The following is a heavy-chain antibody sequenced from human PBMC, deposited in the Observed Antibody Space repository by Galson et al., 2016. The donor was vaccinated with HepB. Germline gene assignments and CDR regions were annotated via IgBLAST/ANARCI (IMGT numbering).Heavy chain of an antibody. CDR2: INPDSGSR. V-gene: IGHV1-2*02. J-gene: IGHJ1*01. CDR1: GNTYTASY. D-gene: IGHD1-26*01. Sequence: SVKVSCKASGNTYTASYLHWVRQAPGQGLEWVGWINPDSGSRHYAQRFQGRVTMTRDTSTSTTYMELRSLTSDDTAIYFCATWEPTTGEYFRHWGQGTLVTVSS. CDR3: ATWEPTTGEYFRH.